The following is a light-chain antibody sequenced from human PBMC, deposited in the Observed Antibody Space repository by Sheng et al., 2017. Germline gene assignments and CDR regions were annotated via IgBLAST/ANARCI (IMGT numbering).Light chain of an antibody. CDR2: DAS. Sequence: EIVLTQSPGTLSLSPGDRATLSCRASQSVSSGYLAWYQQKPGQAPRPLIYDASTRATGVPVRFSGSGSGTEFTLTISSLQSEDFALYYCQQYSDWPDTFGQGTKLEIK. J-gene: IGKJ2*01. V-gene: IGKV3-15*01. CDR1: QSVSSGY. CDR3: QQYSDWPDT.